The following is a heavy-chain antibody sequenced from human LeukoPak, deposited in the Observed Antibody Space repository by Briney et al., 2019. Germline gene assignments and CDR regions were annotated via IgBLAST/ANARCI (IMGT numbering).Heavy chain of an antibody. CDR3: ARHAEHRAGGLGEALNY. V-gene: IGHV4-59*08. CDR1: DGSIGSYY. J-gene: IGHJ4*02. CDR2: IYYSGST. Sequence: PSETLSLTCTVSDGSIGSYYWSWIRQPPGKGLEWIGYIYYSGSTNYNRSLKSRVTISVDTSKNQFSLKLSSVTAADTAVYYCARHAEHRAGGLGEALNYWGQGTLVTVSS. D-gene: IGHD4-17*01.